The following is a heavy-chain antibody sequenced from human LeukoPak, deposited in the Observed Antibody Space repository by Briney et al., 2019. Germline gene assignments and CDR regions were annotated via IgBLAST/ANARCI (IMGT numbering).Heavy chain of an antibody. CDR1: GFTFSDYY. Sequence: GGSLTLSCAASGFTFSDYYMSWVRQAPGPGLEGVSDISGSGSTIYYADSVKRRFTISRDTAKNTLYLQMNSLRAADTALYYCARVAYRDIVNYMDVWGAGTPVTVSS. V-gene: IGHV3-11*04. CDR3: ARVAYRDIVNYMDV. D-gene: IGHD5-12*01. CDR2: ISGSGSTI. J-gene: IGHJ6*03.